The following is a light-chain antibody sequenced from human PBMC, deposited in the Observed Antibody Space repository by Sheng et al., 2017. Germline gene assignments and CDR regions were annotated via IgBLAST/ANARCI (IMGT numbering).Light chain of an antibody. J-gene: IGLJ2*01. CDR3: SSFAGNNNVL. CDR2: DVS. V-gene: IGLV2-14*01. CDR1: SSDVGGYNY. Sequence: QSALTQPASVSGSPGQSITISCTGTSSDVGGYNYVSWYQQHPGKAPKLMIYDVSNRPSGVSDRFSGSKSGNTASLTISGLQAEDEADYYCSSFAGNNNVLFGGGTKLTVL.